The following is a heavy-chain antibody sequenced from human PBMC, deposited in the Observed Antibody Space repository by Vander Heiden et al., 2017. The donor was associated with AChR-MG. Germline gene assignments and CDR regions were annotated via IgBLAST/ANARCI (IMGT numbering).Heavy chain of an antibody. D-gene: IGHD3-22*01. J-gene: IGHJ3*02. CDR2: ISGSGGST. CDR1: GFTFSSYA. V-gene: IGHV3-23*01. Sequence: EVQLLESGGGLVQPGGSLRPSCAASGFTFSSYAMSWVRQAPGEGLEWGSAISGSGGSTYYADSVKGRFTISRDNSKNTLYLQMNSLRAEDTAVYYCAKTYYYDSSGLVDAFDIWGQGTMVTVSS. CDR3: AKTYYYDSSGLVDAFDI.